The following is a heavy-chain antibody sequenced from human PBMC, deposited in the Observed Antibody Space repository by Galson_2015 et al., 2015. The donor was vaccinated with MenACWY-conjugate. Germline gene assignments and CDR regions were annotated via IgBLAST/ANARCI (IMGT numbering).Heavy chain of an antibody. CDR3: ARFPRTPGRYPDY. CDR1: GFTFSDYY. J-gene: IGHJ4*02. CDR2: ISTRSST. V-gene: IGHV3-11*06. Sequence: SLRLSCAASGFTFSDYYMSWVRQAPGKGLECVSYISTRSSTNYADSVQGRFTISRDNAKNSVYLQMDSLRAEDTAVYYCARFPRTPGRYPDYWGRGTPVTVSS. D-gene: IGHD1-14*01.